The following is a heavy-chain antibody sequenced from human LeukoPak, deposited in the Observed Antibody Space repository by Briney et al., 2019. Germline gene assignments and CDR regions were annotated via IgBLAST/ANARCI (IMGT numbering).Heavy chain of an antibody. CDR1: GGTFSSYA. Sequence: GASVKVSCKASGGTFSSYAISWVRQAPGQGLEWMGGIIPIFGTANYAQKFQGRVTITAGESTSTAYMELSSLRSEDTAVYYCARGRLQLPTPYDYWGQGTLVTVSS. J-gene: IGHJ4*02. CDR2: IIPIFGTA. V-gene: IGHV1-69*01. CDR3: ARGRLQLPTPYDY. D-gene: IGHD5-24*01.